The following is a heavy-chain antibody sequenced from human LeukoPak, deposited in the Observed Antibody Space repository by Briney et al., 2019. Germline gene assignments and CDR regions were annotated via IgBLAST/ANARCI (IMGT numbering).Heavy chain of an antibody. CDR3: AKLPSNCSGGSCYFIY. CDR1: GFTFSDYY. CDR2: ISSSGSTI. V-gene: IGHV3-11*01. Sequence: GGSLRLSCAASGFTFSDYYMSWIRQAPGKGLEWVSYISSSGSTIYYADSVKGRFTISRDNSKNTLYLQMNSLRAEDTAVYYCAKLPSNCSGGSCYFIYWGQGTLVTVSS. D-gene: IGHD2-15*01. J-gene: IGHJ4*02.